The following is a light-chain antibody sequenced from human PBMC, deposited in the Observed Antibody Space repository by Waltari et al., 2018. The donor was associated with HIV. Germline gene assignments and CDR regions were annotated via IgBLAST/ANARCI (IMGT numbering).Light chain of an antibody. CDR1: QGVNSN. V-gene: IGKV3-15*01. J-gene: IGKJ4*01. Sequence: EVVMTHSPATLSVSPGERATLSCRASQGVNSNLAWYQQRPGQAPRLLIYGVSTRATGVPARFSGSGSGTDFTLTISSLQSEDFAVYYCQQCNNWPLTFGGGTKVEIK. CDR3: QQCNNWPLT. CDR2: GVS.